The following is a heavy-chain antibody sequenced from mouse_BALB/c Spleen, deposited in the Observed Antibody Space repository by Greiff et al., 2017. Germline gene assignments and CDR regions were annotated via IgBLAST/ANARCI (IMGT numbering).Heavy chain of an antibody. D-gene: IGHD2-4*01. V-gene: IGHV10-1*02. Sequence: EVKLMESGGGLVQPKGSLKLSCAASGFTFNTYAMNWVRQAPGKGLEWVARIRSKSNNYATYYADSVKDRFTISRDDSQSMLYLQMNNLKTEDTAMYYCVRPDYYDYDDYYAMDYWGQGTSVTVSS. J-gene: IGHJ4*01. CDR3: VRPDYYDYDDYYAMDY. CDR2: IRSKSNNYAT. CDR1: GFTFNTYA.